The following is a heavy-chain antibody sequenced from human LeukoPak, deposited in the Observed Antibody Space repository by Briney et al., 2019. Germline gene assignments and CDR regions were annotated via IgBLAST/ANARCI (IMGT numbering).Heavy chain of an antibody. Sequence: GGSLRLSCAASGFTFTNYVMGWVRQAQGKGLEWVSAISENGGAADYADSVRGRFTISRDNAKNSLYLQMNSLRAEDTALYHCARKGSSSYAFDIWGQGTMVTVSS. CDR3: ARKGSSSYAFDI. V-gene: IGHV3-23*01. J-gene: IGHJ3*02. CDR1: GFTFTNYV. CDR2: ISENGGAA. D-gene: IGHD6-13*01.